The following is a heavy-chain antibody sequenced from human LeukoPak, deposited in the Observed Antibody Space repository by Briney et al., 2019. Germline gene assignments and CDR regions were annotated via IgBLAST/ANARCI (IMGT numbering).Heavy chain of an antibody. Sequence: GGSLRLSCAASGFTFSSYGMHWVRQAPGKGLEWVAVISYDGSNKYYADSVKGRFTISRDNSKNTLYLQMNSLRAEDTAVYYCAKPPIDLYYYYGMDVLGQGTTVTVSS. CDR3: AKPPIDLYYYYGMDV. J-gene: IGHJ6*02. CDR2: ISYDGSNK. CDR1: GFTFSSYG. V-gene: IGHV3-30*18.